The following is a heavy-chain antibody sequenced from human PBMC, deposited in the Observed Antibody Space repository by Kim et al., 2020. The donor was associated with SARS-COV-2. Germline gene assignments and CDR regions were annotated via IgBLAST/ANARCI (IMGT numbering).Heavy chain of an antibody. CDR3: TTTYDFWSGRPFDY. J-gene: IGHJ4*02. CDR2: IKSKTDGGTT. CDR1: GFTFSNAW. Sequence: GGSLRLSCAASGFTFSNAWMSWVRQAPGKGLEWVGRIKSKTDGGTTDYAAPVKGRFTISRDDSKNTLYLQMNSLKTEDTAVYYCTTTYDFWSGRPFDYWGQGTLVTVSS. V-gene: IGHV3-15*01. D-gene: IGHD3-3*01.